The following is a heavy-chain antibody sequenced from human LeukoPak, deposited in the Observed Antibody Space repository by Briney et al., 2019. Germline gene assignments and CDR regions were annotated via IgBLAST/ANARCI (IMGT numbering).Heavy chain of an antibody. CDR1: VFAFSIYA. J-gene: IGHJ4*02. CDR3: AKRSHLTGYFDN. D-gene: IGHD1-20*01. V-gene: IGHV3-23*01. Sequence: PGGSLRLPCVPSVFAFSIYAMRWVRHAPGEGREWLSAFSIRDGITDYADSVKGRFTISGDNSKNTLFLQMNSLRAEDTAVYYCAKRSHLTGYFDNWGQGTLVTVSS. CDR2: FSIRDGIT.